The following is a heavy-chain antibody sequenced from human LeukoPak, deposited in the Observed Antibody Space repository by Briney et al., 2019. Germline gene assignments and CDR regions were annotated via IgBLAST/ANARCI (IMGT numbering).Heavy chain of an antibody. CDR3: ARGGCSSTSCPKSIPDYYYYYYMDV. CDR2: ISSNSLHI. CDR1: GFTFSDQS. J-gene: IGHJ6*03. Sequence: PGGSLRLSCAASGFTFSDQSMNWVRQAPGKGLEWVSSISSNSLHIFYADSVKGRFTISRDNAKNSLYLQMNSLRAEDTAVYYCARGGCSSTSCPKSIPDYYYYYYMDVWGKGTTVTVSS. V-gene: IGHV3-21*01. D-gene: IGHD2-2*01.